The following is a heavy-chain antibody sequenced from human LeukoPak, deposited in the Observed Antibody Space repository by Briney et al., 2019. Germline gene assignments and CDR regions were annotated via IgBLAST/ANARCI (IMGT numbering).Heavy chain of an antibody. CDR2: INSDGSST. J-gene: IGHJ6*02. Sequence: PGGSLRLSCAASGFTFSSYWMHWVRQAPGKGLVWVSRINSDGSSTSYADSVKGRFTISRDNSKNTLYLQMDSLRAEDTGLRAEDTAVYYCAKDWGPYYYGMDVWGQGTTVTVSS. CDR1: GFTFSSYW. V-gene: IGHV3-74*01. CDR3: DTAVYYCAKDWGPYYYGMDV. D-gene: IGHD3-10*01.